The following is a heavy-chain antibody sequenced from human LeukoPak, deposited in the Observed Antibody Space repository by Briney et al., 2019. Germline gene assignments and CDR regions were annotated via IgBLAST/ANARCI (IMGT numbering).Heavy chain of an antibody. J-gene: IGHJ4*02. CDR1: GFTFSSYA. D-gene: IGHD3-22*01. CDR3: AKGGHITMIVVVGYFDY. V-gene: IGHV3-23*01. CDR2: ISGSGGST. Sequence: PGGSLRLSCAASGFTFSSYAMSWVRQAPGKGLEWVSAISGSGGSTYYADSVKGRFTISRDNSKNTLYLQTNSLRAEDTAVYYCAKGGHITMIVVVGYFDYWGQGTLVTVSS.